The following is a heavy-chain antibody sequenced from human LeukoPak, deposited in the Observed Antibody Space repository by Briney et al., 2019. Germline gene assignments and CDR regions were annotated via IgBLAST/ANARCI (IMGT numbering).Heavy chain of an antibody. J-gene: IGHJ4*02. CDR3: ARAYYYDSSGYRGFDY. D-gene: IGHD3-22*01. V-gene: IGHV2-70*04. Sequence: ESGPTLVNPTQTLTLTCTFSGFSLTTSGMRVSWIRQPRGKALEWLARIDWDDDKFYSTSLKTRLTISKDTSKNQVVLTMTNMDPVDTATYYCARAYYYDSSGYRGFDYWGQGTLVTVSS. CDR2: IDWDDDK. CDR1: GFSLTTSGMR.